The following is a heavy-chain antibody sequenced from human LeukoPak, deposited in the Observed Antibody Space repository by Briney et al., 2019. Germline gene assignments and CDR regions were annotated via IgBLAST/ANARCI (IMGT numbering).Heavy chain of an antibody. CDR2: VKSDGTAT. D-gene: IGHD1-14*01. CDR3: VRKFATGD. CDR1: GFTFSSHL. J-gene: IGHJ4*02. Sequence: GGSLRLSCAASGFTFSSHLMPWVRHAQGTGLVWVSSVKSDGTATNYADSVKGRFIISRDNAKNTLYLQMNSLRVEDTAVYYCVRKFATGDWGQGTLVTVSS. V-gene: IGHV3-74*01.